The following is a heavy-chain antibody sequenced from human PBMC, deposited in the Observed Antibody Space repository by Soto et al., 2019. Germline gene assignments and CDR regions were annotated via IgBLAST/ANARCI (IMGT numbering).Heavy chain of an antibody. CDR3: AGEPRVLRFFEWLLFY. V-gene: IGHV3-30-3*01. Sequence: GGSLRLSCAASVFTFSSYAMHWVRQAPGKGLEWVAVISYDGSNKYYADSVKGRFTISRDNSKNTLYLQMNSLRAEDTAVYYCAGEPRVLRFFEWLLFYWGQGTLVTVSS. J-gene: IGHJ4*02. CDR1: VFTFSSYA. CDR2: ISYDGSNK. D-gene: IGHD3-3*01.